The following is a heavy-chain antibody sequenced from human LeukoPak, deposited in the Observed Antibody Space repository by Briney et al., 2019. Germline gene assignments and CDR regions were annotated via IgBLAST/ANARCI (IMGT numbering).Heavy chain of an antibody. CDR3: ARWSGAVTAGAYWYFDL. V-gene: IGHV3-48*01. Sequence: GGSLRLSCAASGFTFSSYSMNWVRQAPGKGLEWVSYISSSSSTIYYADSVKGRLTISRDNAKNSLYLQMNSLRAEDTAVYYCARWSGAVTAGAYWYFDLWGRGTLVTVSS. CDR2: ISSSSSTI. CDR1: GFTFSSYS. J-gene: IGHJ2*01. D-gene: IGHD2-21*02.